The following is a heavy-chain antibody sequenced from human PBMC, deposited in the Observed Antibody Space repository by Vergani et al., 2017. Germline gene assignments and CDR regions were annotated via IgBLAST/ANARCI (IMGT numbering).Heavy chain of an antibody. J-gene: IGHJ4*02. CDR1: GYTFTSYG. CDR3: ARDWVYSSSHPGGVDY. CDR2: ISAYNGNT. Sequence: QVQLVQSGAEVKKPGASVKVSCKASGYTFTSYGISWVRQAPGQGLEWMGWISAYNGNTNYAQKLQGRVTMTTDTSTSTAYMELRSLRSDDTAVYSWARDWVYSSSHPGGVDYWGQGTLVTVSS. V-gene: IGHV1-18*01. D-gene: IGHD6-6*01.